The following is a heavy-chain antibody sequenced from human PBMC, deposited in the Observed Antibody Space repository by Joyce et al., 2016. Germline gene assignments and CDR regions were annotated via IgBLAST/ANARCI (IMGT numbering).Heavy chain of an antibody. CDR1: GFSFRTYA. V-gene: IGHV3-30-3*01. J-gene: IGHJ4*02. Sequence: QVNLVESGGVVVQPGRSLRLSCAASGFSFRTYAMHWVRQAPGKGLEWVAAISYDGNNRQEADSVKGRFSISRDNSENTLYLQMNSLRRDDTAVYYCAREPAYDFDYWGQGTLVTVSS. CDR3: AREPAYDFDY. D-gene: IGHD2-21*01. CDR2: ISYDGNNR.